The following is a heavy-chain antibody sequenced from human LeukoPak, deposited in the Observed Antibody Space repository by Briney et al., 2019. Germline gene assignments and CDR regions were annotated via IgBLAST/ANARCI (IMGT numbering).Heavy chain of an antibody. D-gene: IGHD3-10*01. CDR1: GFTLSDYH. CDR2: ITTISHYI. J-gene: IGHJ5*02. V-gene: IGHV3-21*01. CDR3: ARSGGPGTYHQLRYNWFDP. Sequence: PGGSLRLSCAASGFTLSDYHMNWVRQAPGKGLEWLSSITTISHYIYYAGAVRGRFTISRDNVKNSLYLQMNSLRGEDTAVYYCARSGGPGTYHQLRYNWFDPWGQGTLVTVSP.